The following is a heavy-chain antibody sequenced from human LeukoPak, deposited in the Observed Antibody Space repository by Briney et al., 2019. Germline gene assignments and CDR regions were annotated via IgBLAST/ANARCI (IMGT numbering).Heavy chain of an antibody. V-gene: IGHV3-30*18. D-gene: IGHD5-18*01. J-gene: IGHJ4*02. Sequence: GGSLRLSCAASGFTFSSYGMHWVRQAPGKGLDWVAVISNDGSKKYYADSVKGRFTISGDNSKNTLSLQVSSLRTEDTAVYYCAKDPRGGYSNGYSFDYWGQGTLVTVSS. CDR3: AKDPRGGYSNGYSFDY. CDR1: GFTFSSYG. CDR2: ISNDGSKK.